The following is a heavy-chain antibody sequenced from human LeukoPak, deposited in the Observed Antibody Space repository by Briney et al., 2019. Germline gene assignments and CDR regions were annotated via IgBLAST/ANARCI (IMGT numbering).Heavy chain of an antibody. V-gene: IGHV3-53*01. J-gene: IGHJ5*02. D-gene: IGHD4-17*01. CDR2: IHTSGDT. Sequence: GGSLRLSCPASGLTGSHNYLSWARQPPGKGLEWVSAIHTSGDTCYADSVKGRFTISRDTSKNTLYLQINSLRVEDTAVYYCIVFGDSNHWGQGTLVTVSS. CDR1: GLTGSHNY. CDR3: IVFGDSNH.